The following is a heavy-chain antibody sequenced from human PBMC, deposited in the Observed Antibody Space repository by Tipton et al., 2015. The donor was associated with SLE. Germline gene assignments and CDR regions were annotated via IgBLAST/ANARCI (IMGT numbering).Heavy chain of an antibody. CDR1: GGSISSGGYY. CDR2: IYYSGST. J-gene: IGHJ4*02. Sequence: TLSLTCTVSGGSISSGGYYWSWIRHPPGKGLAWIWYIYYSGSTNYNPSLKSRVTISVDTSKNQFSLKLSSVTAADTAVYYCARGPMGILDYWGQGTLVTVSS. CDR3: ARGPMGILDY. V-gene: IGHV4-61*08. D-gene: IGHD7-27*01.